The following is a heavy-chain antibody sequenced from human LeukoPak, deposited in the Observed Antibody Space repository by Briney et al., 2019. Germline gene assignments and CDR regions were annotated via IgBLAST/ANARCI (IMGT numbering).Heavy chain of an antibody. CDR1: GYTLTGHH. V-gene: IGHV1-2*02. CDR3: ARSSCSNLGPCYFDY. Sequence: ASVKVSCKASGYTLTGHHLHWVRQAPGQGLQWMGWINLHSGDTNYAQNFQGRVSVTRDTSISTVYMELSRLTSDDTAVYYCARSSCSNLGPCYFDYWGQGSLVTVSS. D-gene: IGHD2-8*01. J-gene: IGHJ4*02. CDR2: INLHSGDT.